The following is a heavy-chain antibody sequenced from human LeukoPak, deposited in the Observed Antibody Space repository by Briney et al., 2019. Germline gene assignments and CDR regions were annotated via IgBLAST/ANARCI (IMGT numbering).Heavy chain of an antibody. CDR1: GGTFSSYA. D-gene: IGHD3-3*01. V-gene: IGHV1-69*13. Sequence: SVKVSCKASGGTFSSYAISWVRQAPGQGLEWMGGIIPVFGTANYAQKFQGRVTITADESTSTAYMELSSLRSEDTAVYYCARDSQSYDFWSGSNFDYWGQGTLVTVSS. CDR3: ARDSQSYDFWSGSNFDY. J-gene: IGHJ4*02. CDR2: IIPVFGTA.